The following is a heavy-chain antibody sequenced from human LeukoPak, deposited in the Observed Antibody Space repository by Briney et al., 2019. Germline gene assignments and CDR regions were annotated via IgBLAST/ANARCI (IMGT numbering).Heavy chain of an antibody. CDR1: GGSLSSSSYY. CDR2: IYYSGST. Sequence: PSETLSLTCTVSGGSLSSSSYYWGWIRQPPGKRLEWIGSIYYSGSTYYNPSLKSRVTISVDTSKNQFSLKLSSVTAAGTAVYYCARQLGQWELPLDASDIWGQGTMVTVSS. J-gene: IGHJ3*02. D-gene: IGHD1-26*01. V-gene: IGHV4-39*01. CDR3: ARQLGQWELPLDASDI.